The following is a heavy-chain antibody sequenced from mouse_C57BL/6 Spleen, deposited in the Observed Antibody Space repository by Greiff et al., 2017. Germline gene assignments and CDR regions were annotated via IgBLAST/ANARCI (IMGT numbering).Heavy chain of an antibody. CDR3: ARDSSSNWYFEV. J-gene: IGHJ1*03. V-gene: IGHV5-4*01. CDR1: GFTFSSYA. CDR2: ISAGGSYT. Sequence: DVMLVESGGGLVKPGGSLKLSCAASGFTFSSYAMSWVRQTPEKRLEWVATISAGGSYTYYPDNVKGRFTISRDNAKNNLYLQMSHLKSEDTAMYYCARDSSSNWYFEVWGTGTTVTVSS. D-gene: IGHD1-1*01.